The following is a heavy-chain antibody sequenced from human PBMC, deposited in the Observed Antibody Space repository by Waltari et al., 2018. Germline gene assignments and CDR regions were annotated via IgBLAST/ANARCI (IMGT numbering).Heavy chain of an antibody. CDR2: IYYSGST. CDR1: GGSISSYY. V-gene: IGHV4-59*01. D-gene: IGHD1-7*01. CDR3: ARATGSTGWWFDP. J-gene: IGHJ5*02. Sequence: QVQLQESGPGLVKPSETLSLTCTVSGGSISSYYWSWIRQPPGKGLEWIGYIYYSGSTNYNPSPKSRVTISVDTSKNQFSLKLSSVTAADTAVYYCARATGSTGWWFDPWGQGTLVTVSS.